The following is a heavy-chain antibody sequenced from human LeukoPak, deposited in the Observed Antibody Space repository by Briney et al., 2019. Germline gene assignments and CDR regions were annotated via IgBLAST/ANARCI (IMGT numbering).Heavy chain of an antibody. CDR1: GFTFSSYA. Sequence: PGGSLRLSCAASGFTFSSYAMHWVRQAPGKGLEWVAVISYDGSNKYYADSVKGRFTISRDNSKNTLYLQMNSLRAEDTAIYYCARDLNNGNYHWFDPWGQGTLVTVSS. CDR3: ARDLNNGNYHWFDP. D-gene: IGHD1-26*01. CDR2: ISYDGSNK. V-gene: IGHV3-30-3*01. J-gene: IGHJ5*02.